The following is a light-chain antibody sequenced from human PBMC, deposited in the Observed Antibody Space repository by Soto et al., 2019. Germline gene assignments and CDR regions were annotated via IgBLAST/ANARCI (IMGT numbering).Light chain of an antibody. Sequence: QSVLTQPPSASGSPGQSVTISCTGTSSDVGGYNYVSWYQQLPVKAPKLLIYEVTKRPSGVPDRFSGSKSGNTASLTVSGLQAEDEADYDGSLNAGSNNLVFGGGTKRTVL. V-gene: IGLV2-8*01. J-gene: IGLJ2*01. CDR1: SSDVGGYNY. CDR3: SLNAGSNNLV. CDR2: EVT.